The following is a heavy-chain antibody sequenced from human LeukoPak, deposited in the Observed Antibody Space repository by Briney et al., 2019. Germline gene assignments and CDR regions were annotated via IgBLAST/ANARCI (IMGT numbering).Heavy chain of an antibody. Sequence: GGSLRLSCTASGFTFSSYSIIWVRQAPGKGLEWVSSISSGGMWIYYADSLKGRFTISRDNAKNSLYLQMKSLRVENTAVYYCARDAGGSTQREGWFDPWGQGTLVTVSS. CDR3: ARDAGGSTQREGWFDP. D-gene: IGHD1-26*01. J-gene: IGHJ5*02. V-gene: IGHV3-21*01. CDR1: GFTFSSYS. CDR2: ISSGGMWI.